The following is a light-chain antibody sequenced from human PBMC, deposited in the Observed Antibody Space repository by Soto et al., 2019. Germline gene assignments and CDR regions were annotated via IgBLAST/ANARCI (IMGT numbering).Light chain of an antibody. CDR3: SSYTSSSTRV. CDR2: EVN. J-gene: IGLJ3*02. V-gene: IGLV2-14*01. Sequence: QSVLTRPASVSGSPGQSITISCTGTSSDVGGYNYVSWYQQHPGKAPKLMIYEVNNRPSGVSNRFSGSKSGNTASLTISGLQAEDEADYYCSSYTSSSTRVFGGGTKLTVL. CDR1: SSDVGGYNY.